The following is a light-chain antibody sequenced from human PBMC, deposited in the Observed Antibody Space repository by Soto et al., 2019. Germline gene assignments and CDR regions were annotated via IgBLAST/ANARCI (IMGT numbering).Light chain of an antibody. J-gene: IGKJ1*01. CDR3: QQSHSTPPT. CDR1: QSISTY. V-gene: IGKV1-39*01. Sequence: DIRMTQSPSSLSASVRDRVIITCRASQSISTYLNWYQQKPGKPPQLLIYAASSLQSGVPSRFSGSGSGTQFTLTISSLQPEDFASYYCQQSHSTPPTFGQGTKVEIK. CDR2: AAS.